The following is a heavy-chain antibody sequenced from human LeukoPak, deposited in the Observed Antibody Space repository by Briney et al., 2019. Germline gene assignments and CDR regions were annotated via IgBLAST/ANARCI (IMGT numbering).Heavy chain of an antibody. CDR1: GFAFSSYS. CDR3: ASLMTSVTIPDY. D-gene: IGHD4-17*01. CDR2: ITTSSSHV. V-gene: IGHV3-21*01. J-gene: IGHJ4*02. Sequence: GGSLRLSCAASGFAFSSYSMNWIRQAPGKGLEGVSSITTSSSHVYYADSVKGRFTISRDNAKNSLYLQMNSLRAEDTAVYYCASLMTSVTIPDYWGQGTLVTVSS.